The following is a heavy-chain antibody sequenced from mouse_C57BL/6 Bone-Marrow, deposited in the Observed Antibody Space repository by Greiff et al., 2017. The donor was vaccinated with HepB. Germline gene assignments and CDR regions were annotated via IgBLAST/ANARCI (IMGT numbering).Heavy chain of an antibody. CDR3: AREGVYGAYFDY. CDR1: GYTFTDYY. CDR2: IFPGSGST. Sequence: QVQLKESGPELVKPGASVKISCKASGYTFTDYYINWVKQRPGQGLEWIGWIFPGSGSTYYNEKFKGKATLTVDKSSSTAYMLLSSLTSEDSAVYFCAREGVYGAYFDYWGQGTTLTVSS. J-gene: IGHJ2*01. D-gene: IGHD1-1*02. V-gene: IGHV1-75*01.